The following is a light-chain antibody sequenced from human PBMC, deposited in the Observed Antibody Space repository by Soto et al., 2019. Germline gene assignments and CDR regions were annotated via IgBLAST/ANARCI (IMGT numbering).Light chain of an antibody. CDR2: DVS. V-gene: IGLV2-11*01. CDR3: CSYAGSYTFV. CDR1: SSDVGGYNY. J-gene: IGLJ1*01. Sequence: SALTQPRSVSGSHGQSVTISCTGTSSDVGGYNYVSWYQQHPGKAPKLMIYDVSKRPSGVPDRFSGSKSGNTASLTISGLQAEDEAYYYCCSYAGSYTFVFGTGTKLTVL.